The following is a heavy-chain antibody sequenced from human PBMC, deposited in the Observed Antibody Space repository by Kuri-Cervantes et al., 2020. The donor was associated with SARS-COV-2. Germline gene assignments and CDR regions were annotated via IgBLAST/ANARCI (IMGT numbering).Heavy chain of an antibody. CDR2: IYYSGST. CDR1: GGSISSSSYY. J-gene: IGHJ5*02. CDR3: ARQMMSSITIFGVVITRNWFDP. D-gene: IGHD3-3*01. V-gene: IGHV4-39*01. Sequence: SETLSLTCTVSGGSISSSSYYWGWIRQPPGKGLEWIGSIYYSGSTYYNPSLKSRVTISVDTSKNQFSLTLSSVTAADTAVYYCARQMMSSITIFGVVITRNWFDPWGQGTLVTVSS.